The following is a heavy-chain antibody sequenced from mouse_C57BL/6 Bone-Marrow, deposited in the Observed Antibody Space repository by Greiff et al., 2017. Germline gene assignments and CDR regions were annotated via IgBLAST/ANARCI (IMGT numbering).Heavy chain of an antibody. D-gene: IGHD1-1*01. CDR1: GFNIKDYY. CDR2: IDPEDGET. CDR3: ALYYYGSSYWFAY. J-gene: IGHJ3*01. V-gene: IGHV14-2*01. Sequence: EVKLQESGAELVKPGASVKLSCTASGFNIKDYYMHWVKQRTEQGLEWIGRIDPEDGETKYAPKFQGKATITADTSSNTAYLQLSSLTSEDTAVYYCALYYYGSSYWFAYWGQGTLVTVSA.